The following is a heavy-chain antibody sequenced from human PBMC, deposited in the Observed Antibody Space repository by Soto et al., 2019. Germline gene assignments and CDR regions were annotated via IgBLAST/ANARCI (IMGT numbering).Heavy chain of an antibody. CDR1: GGSISSYY. D-gene: IGHD1-7*01. Sequence: TLSLTCTVSGGSISSYYWSWIRQPPGKGLEWIGYIYYSGSTNYNPSLKSRVTISVDTSKNQFSLKLSSVTAADTAVYYCARMLRYFEGNYCEEYYYYMDVWGKVTTVTVSS. CDR3: ARMLRYFEGNYCEEYYYYMDV. J-gene: IGHJ6*03. CDR2: IYYSGST. V-gene: IGHV4-59*01.